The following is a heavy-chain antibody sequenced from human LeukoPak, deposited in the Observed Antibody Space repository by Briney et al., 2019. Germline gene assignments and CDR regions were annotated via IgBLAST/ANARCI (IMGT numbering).Heavy chain of an antibody. Sequence: GGSLRLSCAASGFTFSDYWMSWVRPAPGKGLEWVANIKRDGSEKYYVDSVKGRLTISRDNAKNSLYLQMNSLRAEDTAVYYCASLYYYDSSDPWGQGTLVTVSS. CDR1: GFTFSDYW. D-gene: IGHD3-22*01. CDR2: IKRDGSEK. J-gene: IGHJ5*02. V-gene: IGHV3-7*01. CDR3: ASLYYYDSSDP.